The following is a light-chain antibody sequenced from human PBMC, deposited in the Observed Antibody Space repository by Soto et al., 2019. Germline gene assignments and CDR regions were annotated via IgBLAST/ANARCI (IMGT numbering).Light chain of an antibody. CDR1: QSVSTN. CDR2: GAS. CDR3: QQYNNWPYT. Sequence: EIVMTQSPATLSVSPGERATLSCRASQSVSTNLAWYQQRPGQAPRLLIYGASTRATAIPARFSGSGSGTEFTLTISSLQSEDFAVYDCQQYNNWPYTFGQGTKVEIK. V-gene: IGKV3-15*01. J-gene: IGKJ2*01.